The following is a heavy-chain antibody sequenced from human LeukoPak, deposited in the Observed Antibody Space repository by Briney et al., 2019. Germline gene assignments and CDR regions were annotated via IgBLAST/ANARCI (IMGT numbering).Heavy chain of an antibody. CDR2: ISSSGTYI. V-gene: IGHV3-21*01. CDR3: ARDPPFDY. J-gene: IGHJ4*02. CDR1: GLTFSSYN. Sequence: PGGSLRLSCAASGLTFSSYNMNWVRQAPGKGLEWVSSISSSGTYIYYADSVKGRLTISRDNAKNSLYLQMNSLRADDTAMYYCARDPPFDYWGQGALVTVSS.